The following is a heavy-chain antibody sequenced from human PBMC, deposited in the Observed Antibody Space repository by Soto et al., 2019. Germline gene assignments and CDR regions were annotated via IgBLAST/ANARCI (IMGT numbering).Heavy chain of an antibody. Sequence: GGSLRLSCAASGFTFSSYGMHWVRQAPGKGLEWVAVISYDGSNKYYADSVKGRFTISRDNSKNTLYLQMNSLRAEDTAVYYCAKGKVTAMVTIDYYYYYGMDVWGQGTTVTVSS. V-gene: IGHV3-30*18. D-gene: IGHD5-18*01. CDR1: GFTFSSYG. CDR2: ISYDGSNK. CDR3: AKGKVTAMVTIDYYYYYGMDV. J-gene: IGHJ6*02.